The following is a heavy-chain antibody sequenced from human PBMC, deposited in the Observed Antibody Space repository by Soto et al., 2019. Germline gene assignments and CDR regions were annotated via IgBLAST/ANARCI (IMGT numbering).Heavy chain of an antibody. CDR1: GGSISSGGYY. J-gene: IGHJ4*02. D-gene: IGHD6-13*01. Sequence: QVQLQESGPGLVKPSQTLSLTCTVSGGSISSGGYYWSWIRQHPGKGLEWIGYIYYSGSTYYNPSLKSRVTISVDTSKNQFSLKLSSVTAADTAVYYCARVILQAAAGYPLFDYWGQGTLVTVSS. CDR2: IYYSGST. V-gene: IGHV4-31*03. CDR3: ARVILQAAAGYPLFDY.